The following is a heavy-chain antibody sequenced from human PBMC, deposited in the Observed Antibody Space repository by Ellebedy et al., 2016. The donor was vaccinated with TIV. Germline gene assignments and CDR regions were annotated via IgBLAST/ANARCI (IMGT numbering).Heavy chain of an antibody. D-gene: IGHD1-1*01. V-gene: IGHV1-69*04. CDR3: ARALETSILKNWFDP. Sequence: AASVKVSCKASGYTFTSYYMHWVRQAPGQGLEWMGRIIPILGLANYAQKFQGRVTITADKSTSTAYMELSSLRSEDTAVYYCARALETSILKNWFDPWGQGTLVTVSS. CDR2: IIPILGLA. J-gene: IGHJ5*02. CDR1: GYTFTSYY.